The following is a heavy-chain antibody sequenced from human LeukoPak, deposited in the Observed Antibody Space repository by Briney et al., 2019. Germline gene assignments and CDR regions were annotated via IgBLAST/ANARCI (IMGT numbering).Heavy chain of an antibody. Sequence: SETLSLTCTVSGGSISSYYWSWIRQPAGKGLEWIGRIYTSGSTNYNPSLKSRFTMSVDTSKNQFSLKLSSVTAADTAVYYCARAPRYCSSTSCYLRFDPWGQGTLVTVSS. CDR2: IYTSGST. CDR3: ARAPRYCSSTSCYLRFDP. D-gene: IGHD2-2*01. CDR1: GGSISSYY. V-gene: IGHV4-4*07. J-gene: IGHJ5*02.